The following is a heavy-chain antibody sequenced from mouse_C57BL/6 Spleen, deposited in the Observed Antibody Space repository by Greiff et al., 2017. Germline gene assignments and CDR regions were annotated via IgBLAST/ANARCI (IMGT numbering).Heavy chain of an antibody. V-gene: IGHV1-4*01. D-gene: IGHD2-3*01. CDR3: ARSGRWLLRNFDV. Sequence: VQLMESGAELARPGASVKMSCKASGYTFTSYTMHWVKQRPGQGLEWIGYINPSSGYTKYNQKFKDKATLTADKSSSTAYMQLSRLTSEDSAGYYCARSGRWLLRNFDVWGTGTTVTVSS. CDR1: GYTFTSYT. CDR2: INPSSGYT. J-gene: IGHJ1*03.